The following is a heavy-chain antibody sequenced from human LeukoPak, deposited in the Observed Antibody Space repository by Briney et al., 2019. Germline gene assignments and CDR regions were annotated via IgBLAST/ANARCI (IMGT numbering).Heavy chain of an antibody. J-gene: IGHJ3*02. Sequence: GGSLRLSCAASGFTFSSYSLNWVRQAPGKGLEWVSSISGSSYIYYADSVKGRFTISRHNAKNSLYLQMNSLRAEDTAVYYCARVPAGVIGMKDAFDIWGQGAMVTVSS. CDR3: ARVPAGVIGMKDAFDI. CDR2: ISGSSYI. V-gene: IGHV3-21*01. D-gene: IGHD3-16*02. CDR1: GFTFSSYS.